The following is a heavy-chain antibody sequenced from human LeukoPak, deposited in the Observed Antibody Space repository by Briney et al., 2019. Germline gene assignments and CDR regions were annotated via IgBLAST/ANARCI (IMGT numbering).Heavy chain of an antibody. D-gene: IGHD2-2*02. Sequence: GESLKISCKGSGYSFTSYWIGWVRQMPGKGLEWMGIIYPGDSDTRYSPSFQGQVTISADKSISTAYLQWSSLKASDTAMYYCARQHYSRYQLLYSFFDYWGQGTLVTVSS. CDR2: IYPGDSDT. J-gene: IGHJ4*02. CDR3: ARQHYSRYQLLYSFFDY. V-gene: IGHV5-51*01. CDR1: GYSFTSYW.